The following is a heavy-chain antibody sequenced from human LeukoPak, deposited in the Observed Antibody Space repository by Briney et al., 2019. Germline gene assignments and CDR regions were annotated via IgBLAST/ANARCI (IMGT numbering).Heavy chain of an antibody. V-gene: IGHV4-34*01. CDR1: GGSFSGYY. CDR3: ARVGRGTMIVVVIGSWFDP. J-gene: IGHJ5*02. Sequence: SETLSLTCAVYGGSFSGYYWSWIRQPPGKGLEWIGEINHSGSTNYNPSLKSRVTISVDTSKNQFSLKLSSVTAADTAVYYCARVGRGTMIVVVIGSWFDPWGQGTLVTVSS. CDR2: INHSGST. D-gene: IGHD3-22*01.